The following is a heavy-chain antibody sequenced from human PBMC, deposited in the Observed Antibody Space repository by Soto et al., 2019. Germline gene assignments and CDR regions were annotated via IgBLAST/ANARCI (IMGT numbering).Heavy chain of an antibody. CDR2: IRSKIDGGTT. CDR3: LNSMDV. J-gene: IGHJ6*02. Sequence: VQIVESRGSLVNPGGSLRLSCAASSFTVSDAWMNWVRQAPGKGLEWVARIRSKIDGGTTDYAAPVKGRFTISRDDSKNTLYLQMNSLRTEDTGVYYCLNSMDVWGQGTTVTVSS. CDR1: SFTVSDAW. V-gene: IGHV3-15*07.